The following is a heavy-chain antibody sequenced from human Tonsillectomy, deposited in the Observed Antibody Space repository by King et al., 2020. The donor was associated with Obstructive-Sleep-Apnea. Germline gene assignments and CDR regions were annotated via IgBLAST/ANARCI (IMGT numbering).Heavy chain of an antibody. CDR1: GYSISSGYY. Sequence: QLQLQESGPGLVKPSETLSLTCTVSGYSISSGYYWGWIRQPPGKGLKWIGTIFHSGSTYYNPALKSRVTISTDKAKNQFSLKVTSVTDADTAVYYCARGGIAGAGRGAFDIWGQGTLVTVSS. J-gene: IGHJ3*02. V-gene: IGHV4-38-2*02. CDR2: IFHSGST. D-gene: IGHD6-19*01. CDR3: ARGGIAGAGRGAFDI.